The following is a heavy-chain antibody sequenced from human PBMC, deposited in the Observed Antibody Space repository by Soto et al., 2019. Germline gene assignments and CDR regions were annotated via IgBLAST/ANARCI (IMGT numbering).Heavy chain of an antibody. Sequence: SETLSLTCAVSGGFISSGGYSWSWIRQPPGRGLEWIGYIYHSGSTYYNPSLKSRVTISVDRSKNQFSLKLSSVTAADTAVYYCARGPDRWGQGTLVTVSS. CDR2: IYHSGST. CDR3: ARGPDR. V-gene: IGHV4-30-2*01. J-gene: IGHJ5*02. CDR1: GGFISSGGYS.